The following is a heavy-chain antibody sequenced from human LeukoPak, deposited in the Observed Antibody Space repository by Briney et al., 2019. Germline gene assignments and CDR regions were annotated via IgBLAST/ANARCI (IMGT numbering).Heavy chain of an antibody. J-gene: IGHJ3*02. Sequence: GASVKVSCKASGYTFSNSAVQWVRQARGQPLEWIGWIGVGGGNTNYAQRVQGRVIITRDMSTNTAYMELSSLGSEDTAVYYCAAEIYGGNSDCCCFPIWGQGTVVTVSS. V-gene: IGHV1-58*01. D-gene: IGHD4-23*01. CDR2: IGVGGGNT. CDR3: AAEIYGGNSDCCCFPI. CDR1: GYTFSNSA.